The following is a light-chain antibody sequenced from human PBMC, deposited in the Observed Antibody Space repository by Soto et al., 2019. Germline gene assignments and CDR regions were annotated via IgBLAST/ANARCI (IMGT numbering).Light chain of an antibody. Sequence: QSALTQPASVSGSPGQSITISCTGTNSDIGAYTYVSWYQHHPGKAPKLMIYEVTHRPSGVSDRFSGSKSGNTASLTISGLQAEDEADYYCSSYTGSNTWVFGGGTKLTVL. V-gene: IGLV2-14*01. CDR1: NSDIGAYTY. CDR2: EVT. CDR3: SSYTGSNTWV. J-gene: IGLJ3*02.